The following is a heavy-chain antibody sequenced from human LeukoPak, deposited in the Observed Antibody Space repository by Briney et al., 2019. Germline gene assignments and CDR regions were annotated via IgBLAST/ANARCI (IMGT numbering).Heavy chain of an antibody. CDR1: GYSISSGYY. CDR2: IYHSGST. V-gene: IGHV4-38-2*02. J-gene: IGHJ4*02. CDR3: ARQELRYFDWLPARAFDY. D-gene: IGHD3-9*01. Sequence: SETLSLTCTVSGYSISSGYYWGWIRQPPGKGLEWIGRIYHSGSTYYNPSLKSRVTISVDTSKNQFSLKLSSVTAADTAVYYCARQELRYFDWLPARAFDYWGQGTLVTVSS.